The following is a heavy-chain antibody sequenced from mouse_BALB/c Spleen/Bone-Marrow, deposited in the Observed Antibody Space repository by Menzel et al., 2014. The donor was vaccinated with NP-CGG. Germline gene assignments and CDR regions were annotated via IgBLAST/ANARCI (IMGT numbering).Heavy chain of an antibody. CDR3: ASYVYGYYFDY. D-gene: IGHD2-2*01. CDR2: IDPANGNT. Sequence: VQLQQSGAELVKPGASVKLSCTASGFNIKDTYMHWVKQRPEQGLEWIGRIDPANGNTKYDPKFQGKATITADTSSNTAYLQLSSLTSEDTAVYYCASYVYGYYFDYWRQGTTLTVSS. V-gene: IGHV14-3*02. J-gene: IGHJ2*01. CDR1: GFNIKDTY.